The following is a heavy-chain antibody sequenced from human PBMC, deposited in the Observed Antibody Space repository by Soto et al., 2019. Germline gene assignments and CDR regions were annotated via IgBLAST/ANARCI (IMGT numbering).Heavy chain of an antibody. Sequence: EVQVLESGGGSVQPGGSLRLSSAASGFPFSMFAMNWVRQAPGKGLEWVSGIRGSGGGTYYADSVKGRFIISRDDSRNMLYLGMNTLRGEATAVYYWAKASGRVHYGMHVWGQGNTVTVSS. CDR3: AKASGRVHYGMHV. CDR1: GFPFSMFA. D-gene: IGHD3-10*01. V-gene: IGHV3-23*01. J-gene: IGHJ6*02. CDR2: IRGSGGGT.